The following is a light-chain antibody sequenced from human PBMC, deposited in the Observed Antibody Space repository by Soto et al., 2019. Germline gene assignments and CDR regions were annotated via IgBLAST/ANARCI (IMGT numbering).Light chain of an antibody. V-gene: IGLV2-11*01. J-gene: IGLJ1*01. CDR1: SSDIGGYNY. Sequence: QSVLTQPRSVSGSPGQSVAISCTGTSSDIGGYNYVSWYQQHPGKAPKVMIYDVDKRPSGVPVRFSGSKSGNTASLTISDLQTEDEADYYCCSNAGRPDVFGTGTKVTVL. CDR3: CSNAGRPDV. CDR2: DVD.